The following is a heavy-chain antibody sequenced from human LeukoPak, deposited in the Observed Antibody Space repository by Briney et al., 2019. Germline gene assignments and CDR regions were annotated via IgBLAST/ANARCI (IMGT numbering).Heavy chain of an antibody. Sequence: ASVKVSCKVSGYTLTELSMHWVRQAPGKGLEWMGGFDPEDGETIYAQKFQGRVTMTEDTSTDTAYMELSSLRSEDTAVYYCATGHPDCSGGSCYHGMDVWGQGTTATVSS. CDR3: ATGHPDCSGGSCYHGMDV. D-gene: IGHD2-15*01. J-gene: IGHJ6*02. V-gene: IGHV1-24*01. CDR2: FDPEDGET. CDR1: GYTLTELS.